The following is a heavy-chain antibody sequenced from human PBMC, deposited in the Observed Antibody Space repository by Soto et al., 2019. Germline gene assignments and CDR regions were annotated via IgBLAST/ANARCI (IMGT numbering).Heavy chain of an antibody. D-gene: IGHD6-13*01. CDR1: CVSISEEH. J-gene: IGHJ4*01. CDR3: ARFGAAAAHDDN. CDR2: VHFSGST. V-gene: IGHV4-59*01. Sequence: SETLSLTCDVSCVSISEEHWSWIRQAPGKGLEWVGYVHFSGSTTYNPSLAPRLNISFDMSKSQVYLQLTSVTAADTAVYYCARFGAAAAHDDNWGRGVLVTVSS.